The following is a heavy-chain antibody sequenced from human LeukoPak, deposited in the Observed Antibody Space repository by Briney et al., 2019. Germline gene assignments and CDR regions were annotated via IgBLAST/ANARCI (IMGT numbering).Heavy chain of an antibody. D-gene: IGHD1-26*01. CDR2: LYYSGST. V-gene: IGHV4-30-4*08. Sequence: PSETLSLTCIVSGGSISSGDYYWSWIRQPPGKGLEWIGYLYYSGSTYYNPSLQSRVTISVDTSKNQFSLKLSSVTAADTAVYYCARVGGSYRYYYFDYWGQGTLVTVSS. J-gene: IGHJ4*02. CDR1: GGSISSGDYY. CDR3: ARVGGSYRYYYFDY.